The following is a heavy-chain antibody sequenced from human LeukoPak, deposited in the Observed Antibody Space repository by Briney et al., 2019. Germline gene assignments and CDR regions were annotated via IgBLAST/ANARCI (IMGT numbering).Heavy chain of an antibody. D-gene: IGHD3-22*01. CDR1: GGSISSSSYY. CDR2: IYCSGST. J-gene: IGHJ4*02. V-gene: IGHV4-39*01. CDR3: ASHPITYTYYYDSSGFC. Sequence: PSETLSLTCTVSGGSISSSSYYWGWIRQPPGKGLEWIGSIYCSGSTYYNPSLKSRVTISVDTSKNQFSLKLSSVTAADTAVYYCASHPITYTYYYDSSGFCWGQGTLVTVSS.